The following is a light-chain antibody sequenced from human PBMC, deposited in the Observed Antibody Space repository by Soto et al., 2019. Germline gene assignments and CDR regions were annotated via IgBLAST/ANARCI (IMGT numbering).Light chain of an antibody. CDR1: QSVRSN. CDR3: QQYVSPPLT. V-gene: IGKV3-20*01. J-gene: IGKJ4*01. Sequence: VMTQSPATLSVSPGERATLSCRASQSVRSNLAWYQQKPGQAPRLLIYGASTRATGIPDRFSGSGSGTDFTLTISRLEPEDFAVYYCQQYVSPPLTFGGRTKADI. CDR2: GAS.